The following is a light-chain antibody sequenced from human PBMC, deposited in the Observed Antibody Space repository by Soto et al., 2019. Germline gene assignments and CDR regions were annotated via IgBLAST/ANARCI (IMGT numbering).Light chain of an antibody. V-gene: IGKV1-5*03. CDR1: QSINAR. CDR2: KAS. J-gene: IGKJ4*01. CDR3: RQYNGCPFT. Sequence: EIQMTQSPSTLSASVGDRVTITCRASQSINARLAWYQQKPGKAPTLLIYKASTLEIAVTSRFSGSGAGTKFTLTISSRQPDDFVTYYYRQYNGCPFTFAGGTKVDIK.